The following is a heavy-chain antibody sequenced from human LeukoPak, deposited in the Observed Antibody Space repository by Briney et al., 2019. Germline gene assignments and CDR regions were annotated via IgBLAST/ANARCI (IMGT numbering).Heavy chain of an antibody. CDR2: ISAYNGNT. Sequence: RRASVKVSCKAPGYTFTSYGISWVRQAPGQGLEWMGWISAYNGNTNYAQKLQGRVTMTTDTSTSTAYMELRSLRSDDTAVYYCARAIYSSGWYQPRGPIYYFDYWGQGTLVTVSS. CDR1: GYTFTSYG. J-gene: IGHJ4*02. D-gene: IGHD6-19*01. CDR3: ARAIYSSGWYQPRGPIYYFDY. V-gene: IGHV1-18*01.